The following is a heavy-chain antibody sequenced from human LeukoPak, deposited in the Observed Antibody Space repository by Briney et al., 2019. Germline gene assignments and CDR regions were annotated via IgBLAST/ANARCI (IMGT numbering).Heavy chain of an antibody. Sequence: GGSLRLSCAASGFTFSSYWMSWVRQAPGKGLEWVANIKQDGSEKYYVDSVEGRFTISRDNAKNSLYLQMNSLRAEDTAVYYCARDWTYYYDSSGYYYEKYYFDYWGQGTLVTVSS. V-gene: IGHV3-7*01. CDR1: GFTFSSYW. CDR3: ARDWTYYYDSSGYYYEKYYFDY. J-gene: IGHJ4*02. D-gene: IGHD3-22*01. CDR2: IKQDGSEK.